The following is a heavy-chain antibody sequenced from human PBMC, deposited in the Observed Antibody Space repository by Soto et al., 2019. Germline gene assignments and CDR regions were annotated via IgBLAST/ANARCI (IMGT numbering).Heavy chain of an antibody. Sequence: NPSETLSLTCTVSGASISNYYGSWIRQPPGKGLEWIAFIYSSGSANYNSSLRSRATISVDTYNNQFSLILTSVTAADTAVYYGVRAGHTFGGVIWGRGTLVTVSS. CDR3: VRAGHTFGGVI. D-gene: IGHD3-16*01. CDR2: IYSSGSA. CDR1: GASISNYY. J-gene: IGHJ4*02. V-gene: IGHV4-59*01.